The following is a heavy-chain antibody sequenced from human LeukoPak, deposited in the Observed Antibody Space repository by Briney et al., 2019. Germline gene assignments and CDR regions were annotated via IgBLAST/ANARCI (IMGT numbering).Heavy chain of an antibody. CDR3: ARKRPNYFDY. CDR1: GFTFSNYW. CDR2: INLDGSQK. J-gene: IGHJ4*02. V-gene: IGHV3-7*01. Sequence: GGSLRLSCAASGFTFSNYWMAWVRQAPGKGPEWVANINLDGSQKYYVDSVKGRFTISRDNAENSLYLQMNSLRAEDTALYYYARKRPNYFDYWGQGTLVAVSS.